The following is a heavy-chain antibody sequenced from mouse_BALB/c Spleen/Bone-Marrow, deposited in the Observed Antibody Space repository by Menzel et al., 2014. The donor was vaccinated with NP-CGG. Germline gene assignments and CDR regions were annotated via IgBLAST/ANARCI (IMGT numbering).Heavy chain of an antibody. CDR3: ARHAYGNSYWYFDD. V-gene: IGHV1-82*01. CDR1: GYAFSSSW. D-gene: IGHD2-1*01. Sequence: VQLQQSGPELVKPGASVKISCKASGYAFSSSWMNWVKQRPGQGLEWIGRTYPGDGDTNYNGKFKGKATLTADKSSSTAYMQLSSLTSVDSAVYFCARHAYGNSYWYFDDWGAGTTVTVSS. J-gene: IGHJ1*01. CDR2: TYPGDGDT.